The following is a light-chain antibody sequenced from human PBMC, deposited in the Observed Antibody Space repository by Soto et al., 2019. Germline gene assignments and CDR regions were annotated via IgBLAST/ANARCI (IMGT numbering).Light chain of an antibody. CDR2: GAS. CDR1: QSVSSN. V-gene: IGKV3-20*01. J-gene: IGKJ3*01. CDR3: QQYGGSPLFT. Sequence: EIVMTQSPASLSVSPGERATLSCRASQSVSSNLAWYQQKPGQAPRLLIYGASYRAAGIPDRFSGSGSGTDFALTISRLEPEDFAVYSCQQYGGSPLFTFGPGTRVDFK.